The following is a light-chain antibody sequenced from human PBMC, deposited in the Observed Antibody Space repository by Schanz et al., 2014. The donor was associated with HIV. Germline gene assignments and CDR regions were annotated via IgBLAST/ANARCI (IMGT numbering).Light chain of an antibody. Sequence: EIVLTQSPGTLSLSPGERATLSCRASQSVTSRYLAWYQQKPGQAPRLLIYGASSRATGIPDRFSGSGSGTDFTLTISSLQSEDFAVYYCQQFDNWPPWTFGQGTKVEFK. CDR1: QSVTSRY. V-gene: IGKV3-20*01. CDR3: QQFDNWPPWT. CDR2: GAS. J-gene: IGKJ1*01.